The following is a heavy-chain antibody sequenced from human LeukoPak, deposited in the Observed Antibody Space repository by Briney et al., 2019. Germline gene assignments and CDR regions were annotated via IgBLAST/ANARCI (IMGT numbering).Heavy chain of an antibody. CDR3: ARHYDSTAVAPQMDV. V-gene: IGHV1-18*01. Sequence: GASVKVSCKASGGTFSSYAISWVRQAPGQGLEWMAWISVYNGNTNYAQKFQGRVTMTTDTSTNTASMELKSLRSDDTAVYYCARHYDSTAVAPQMDVWGQGTTVTVSS. CDR2: ISVYNGNT. CDR1: GGTFSSYA. J-gene: IGHJ6*02. D-gene: IGHD3-16*01.